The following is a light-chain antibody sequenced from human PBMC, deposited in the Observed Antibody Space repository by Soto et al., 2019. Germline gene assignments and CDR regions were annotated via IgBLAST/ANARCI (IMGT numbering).Light chain of an antibody. CDR1: QSVSSSY. Sequence: EIVLTQSPGTLSLSPGERATLSCRASQSVSSSYLAWYQQKPGQAPRLLIYGASSRATGIPDRFSGSGSGTDFTLTISSLQSEDFAVYYCQHYNNWATFGQGTRLEIK. CDR2: GAS. J-gene: IGKJ5*01. CDR3: QHYNNWAT. V-gene: IGKV3-20*01.